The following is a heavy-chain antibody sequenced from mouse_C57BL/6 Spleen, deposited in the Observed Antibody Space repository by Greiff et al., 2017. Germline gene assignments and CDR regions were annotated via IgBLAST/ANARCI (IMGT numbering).Heavy chain of an antibody. V-gene: IGHV1-9*01. CDR3: EREVGIGNYFDD. Sequence: QVQLQQSGAELMKPGASVKLSCKATGYTFTGYWIEWVKQRPGHGLEWIGEILPGSGSTNYNEKFKGQATFTADTSANTAYMQRSSQTTAESAIYYCEREVGIGNYFDDWGQGTTLTVSS. CDR2: ILPGSGST. CDR1: GYTFTGYW. D-gene: IGHD2-14*01. J-gene: IGHJ2*01.